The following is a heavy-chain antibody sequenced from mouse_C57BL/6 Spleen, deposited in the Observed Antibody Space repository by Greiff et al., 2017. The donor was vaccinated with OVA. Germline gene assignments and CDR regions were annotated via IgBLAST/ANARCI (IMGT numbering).Heavy chain of an antibody. J-gene: IGHJ4*01. V-gene: IGHV5-6*01. CDR1: GFTFSSYG. CDR3: ARSYGNYAHYYAMDY. D-gene: IGHD2-1*01. CDR2: ISSGGSYT. Sequence: EVQRVESGGDLVKPGGSLKLSCAASGFTFSSYGMSWVRQTPDQRLEWVATISSGGSYTYYPDSVKGRFTISRDNAKNTLYLQMSSLKSEDTAMYYCARSYGNYAHYYAMDYWGQGTSVTVSS.